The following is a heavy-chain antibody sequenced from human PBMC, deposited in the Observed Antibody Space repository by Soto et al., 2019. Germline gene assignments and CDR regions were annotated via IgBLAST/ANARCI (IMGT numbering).Heavy chain of an antibody. CDR3: AKDGPYDTTLGAFDI. V-gene: IGHV3-30*18. J-gene: IGHJ3*02. CDR2: ISYDGSNK. D-gene: IGHD3-22*01. CDR1: GFTFSSYD. Sequence: QVQLVESGGGVVQPGRSLRLSCAASGFTFSSYDMHWVRQAPGKGLEWVAVISYDGSNKYYADCVKGRFTISRDNSKNTLYLQMNSLRAEDTAVCYCAKDGPYDTTLGAFDIWGQGTMVTVSS.